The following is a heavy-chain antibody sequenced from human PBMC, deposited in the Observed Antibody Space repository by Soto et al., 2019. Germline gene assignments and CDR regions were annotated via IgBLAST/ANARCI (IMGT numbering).Heavy chain of an antibody. V-gene: IGHV2-5*01. D-gene: IGHD1-26*01. CDR1: GFALSTNGVG. Sequence: QITLKESGPTLVRPTETLTRMCTFSGFALSTNGVGVGGIRQPPGKALEWLALIYWNDDKRYSPSLKSRLTITKHTSKSQVVLTMTNVDPVDTGTYYCAREGAIVPRFFDPWGQGTRVTVSS. CDR3: AREGAIVPRFFDP. J-gene: IGHJ5*02. CDR2: IYWNDDK.